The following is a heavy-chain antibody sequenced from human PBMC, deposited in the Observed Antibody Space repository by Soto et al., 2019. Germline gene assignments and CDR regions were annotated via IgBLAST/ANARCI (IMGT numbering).Heavy chain of an antibody. Sequence: QPGGSLRLSCAASGFTVSSNYMSWVRQAPGKGLEWVSVIYSGGSTYYADSVKGRFIISRHNSKNTLYLQMNSLRAEDTAVYYCAREYSSSSRYYYMDVWGKGTTVTVSS. CDR3: AREYSSSSRYYYMDV. CDR1: GFTVSSNY. V-gene: IGHV3-53*04. J-gene: IGHJ6*03. D-gene: IGHD6-6*01. CDR2: IYSGGST.